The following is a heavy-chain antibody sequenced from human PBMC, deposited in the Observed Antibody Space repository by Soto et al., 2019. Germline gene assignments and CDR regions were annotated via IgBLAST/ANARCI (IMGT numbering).Heavy chain of an antibody. CDR1: GASISSRDYY. CDR2: IDYNGVT. J-gene: IGHJ4*02. D-gene: IGHD2-2*01. V-gene: IGHV4-39*01. CDR3: GRVMIGTSRHTDSDY. Sequence: SETLSLTCSVSGASISSRDYYWGWIRQTPGKGLEWIGNIDYNGVTYYNPSLKSRVTVSKDTSKNQFSLKVASFTAADTAIYYCGRVMIGTSRHTDSDYWGQGTQVTVSS.